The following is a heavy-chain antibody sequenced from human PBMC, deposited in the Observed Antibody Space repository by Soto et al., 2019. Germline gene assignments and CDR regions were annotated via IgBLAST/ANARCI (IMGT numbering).Heavy chain of an antibody. J-gene: IGHJ4*01. CDR1: GYTFTSYA. D-gene: IGHD3-22*01. V-gene: IGHV1-3*01. CDR3: ARATDYYDSSSSG. CDR2: INAGNGNT. Sequence: ASVKVSCKASGYTFTSYAMHWVRQAPGQRLEWMGWINAGNGNTKYSQKFQGRATITRDTSESTAYMELSRLRSDDTAVYYCARATDYYDSSSSGWGHGTLVTVSS.